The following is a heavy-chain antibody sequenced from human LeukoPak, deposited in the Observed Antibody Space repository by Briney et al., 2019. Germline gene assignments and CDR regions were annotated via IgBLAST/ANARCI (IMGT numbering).Heavy chain of an antibody. D-gene: IGHD3-16*01. Sequence: SETLSLTCTVSGGAINSYYWSWIRQPPGKGLEWIGYIYYSGSTNYNPSLKSRVTISVDTSKNQFSLKLTSVTAADAAVYYCARGPYSYYMDVWGKGTTVTVSS. CDR3: ARGPYSYYMDV. V-gene: IGHV4-59*01. CDR2: IYYSGST. J-gene: IGHJ6*03. CDR1: GGAINSYY.